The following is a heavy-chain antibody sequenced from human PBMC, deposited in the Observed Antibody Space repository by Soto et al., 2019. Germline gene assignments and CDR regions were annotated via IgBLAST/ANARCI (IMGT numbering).Heavy chain of an antibody. V-gene: IGHV2-5*02. CDR1: AFSLSTSGVG. D-gene: IGHD2-21*01. CDR2: IYWDDDK. CDR3: ARLVAAGITYYFDS. Sequence: QITLKESGHTLVKPTQTLTLTCTFSAFSLSTSGVGVGWIRQPPGKALEWLTFIYWDDDKRYSPSLKSRLTITKDTSKNQVVLTMTNMDPVDTATYYCARLVAAGITYYFDSWGQGTLVTVSS. J-gene: IGHJ4*02.